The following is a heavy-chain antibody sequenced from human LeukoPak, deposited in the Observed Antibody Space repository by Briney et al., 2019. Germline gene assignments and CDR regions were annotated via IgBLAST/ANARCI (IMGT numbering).Heavy chain of an antibody. J-gene: IGHJ4*02. Sequence: SVKVSCKASGGTFSSYAISWVRQAPGQGPEWMGGIIPIFGTANYAQKFQGRVTITADESTSTAYMELSSLRSEDTAVYYCARSIAVAGQYYFDYWGQGTLVTVSS. D-gene: IGHD6-19*01. CDR2: IIPIFGTA. V-gene: IGHV1-69*01. CDR1: GGTFSSYA. CDR3: ARSIAVAGQYYFDY.